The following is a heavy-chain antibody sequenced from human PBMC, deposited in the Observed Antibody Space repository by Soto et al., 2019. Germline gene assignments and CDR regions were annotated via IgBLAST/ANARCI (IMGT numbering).Heavy chain of an antibody. CDR2: IIPIFGTA. Sequence: QVQLVQSGAEVKKPGSSVKVSCKASGGTFSSYAISWVRQAPGQGLEWMGGIIPIFGTANYAQKFQGRVTITADESTSTAYMELSSLRSEDTAVYYCARDLLGIVVVPDVDDAFDIWGQGTMVTVSS. V-gene: IGHV1-69*01. D-gene: IGHD2-2*01. J-gene: IGHJ3*02. CDR1: GGTFSSYA. CDR3: ARDLLGIVVVPDVDDAFDI.